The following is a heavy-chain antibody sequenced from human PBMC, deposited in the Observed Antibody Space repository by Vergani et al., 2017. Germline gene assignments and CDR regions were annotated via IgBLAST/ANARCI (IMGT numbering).Heavy chain of an antibody. Sequence: EVQLLESGGGLVQPGGSLRLSCAASGFTFSSYAMSWVRQAPGKGLEWVSAIGTAGDTYYPGSVKGRFTISRENAKNSLYLQMNSLRAGDTAVYYCARVHPRSGYIDYWGQGTLVTVSS. D-gene: IGHD2-15*01. CDR2: IGTAGDT. J-gene: IGHJ4*02. V-gene: IGHV3-13*01. CDR3: ARVHPRSGYIDY. CDR1: GFTFSSYA.